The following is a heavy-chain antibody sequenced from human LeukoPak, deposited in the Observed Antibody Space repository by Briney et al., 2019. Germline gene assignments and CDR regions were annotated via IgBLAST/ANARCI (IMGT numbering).Heavy chain of an antibody. Sequence: GASLKISYKGSGSRFTSYWIGWVRPMPGKGLEWMGIIYPGDSDTRYSPSFQGEVTISDDKSLSTAYLQWSSMKASDTAMYYCARSHIVVVRAAERGVSGYYYYYYMDVWGKGTTVTVSS. CDR2: IYPGDSDT. D-gene: IGHD2-2*01. CDR1: GSRFTSYW. V-gene: IGHV5-51*01. CDR3: ARSHIVVVRAAERGVSGYYYYYYMDV. J-gene: IGHJ6*03.